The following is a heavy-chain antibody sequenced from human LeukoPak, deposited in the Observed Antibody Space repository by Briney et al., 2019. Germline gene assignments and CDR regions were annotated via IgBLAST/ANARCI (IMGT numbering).Heavy chain of an antibody. CDR1: GGSINFSSYY. V-gene: IGHV4-39*01. CDR2: IYYSGST. J-gene: IGHJ4*02. CDR3: ARLGLGFDY. Sequence: SETLSLTCTVSGGSINFSSYYWGWIRQPPGKGLEWIGGIYYSGSTYYNPSLKSRVTISVDTSKNQFSLKLSSVTAADTAVYYCARLGLGFDYWGQGTLVTVSS. D-gene: IGHD5-12*01.